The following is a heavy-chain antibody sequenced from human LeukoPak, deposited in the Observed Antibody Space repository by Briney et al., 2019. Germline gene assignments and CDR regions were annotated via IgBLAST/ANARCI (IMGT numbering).Heavy chain of an antibody. CDR1: GGSISSYY. J-gene: IGHJ6*02. D-gene: IGHD6-6*01. CDR2: IYYSGST. CDR3: ARGLIAARQYYYGMDV. Sequence: EPSETLSLTSTVSGGSISSYYWSWIRQPPGKGLEWIGYIYYSGSTNYNPSLKSRVTISVDTSKNQFSLKLSSVTAADTAVYYCARGLIAARQYYYGMDVWGQGTTVTVSS. V-gene: IGHV4-59*01.